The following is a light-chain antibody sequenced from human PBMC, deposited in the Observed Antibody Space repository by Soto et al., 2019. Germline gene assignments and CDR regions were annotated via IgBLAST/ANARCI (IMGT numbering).Light chain of an antibody. CDR3: GTWDSSLSAGV. Sequence: QSVLTQPPSVSAAPGQKVTISCSGSSSNIGNNDVSWYQQLPGTAPKLLICDNTKRPSGIPDRFSGSKSGTSATLGITGLQTGDEADYYCGTWDSSLSAGVFGGGTKVTVL. CDR1: SSNIGNND. J-gene: IGLJ2*01. CDR2: DNT. V-gene: IGLV1-51*01.